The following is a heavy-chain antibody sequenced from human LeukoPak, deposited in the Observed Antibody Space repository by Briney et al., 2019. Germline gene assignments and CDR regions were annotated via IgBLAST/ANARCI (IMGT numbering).Heavy chain of an antibody. V-gene: IGHV3-30*04. D-gene: IGHD5-18*01. CDR3: ARDRGRYSYDPDYYFDY. J-gene: IGHJ4*02. CDR1: GFTFSSYA. CDR2: ISYDGSNK. Sequence: PGGSLRLSCAASGFTFSSYAMHWVRQAPGKGLEWVAVISYDGSNKYYADSVKGRFTISRDNSKNTLYLQMNSLRAEDTAVYYCARDRGRYSYDPDYYFDYWGQGTLVTVSS.